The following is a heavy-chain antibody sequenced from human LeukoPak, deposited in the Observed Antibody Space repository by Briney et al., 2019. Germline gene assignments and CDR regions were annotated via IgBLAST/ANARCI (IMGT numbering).Heavy chain of an antibody. Sequence: ASVKVSCKASVYTFTDYYMHCVRHAPGQGVGWMGWINPNSGGTNYAQKFQSRVTMTRDTSISTAYMELSSLRSDDTAVYSCARGVMVSVLPHFYYYMDVWGKGATVTVSS. J-gene: IGHJ6*03. V-gene: IGHV1-2*02. CDR1: VYTFTDYY. CDR2: INPNSGGT. D-gene: IGHD2-21*02. CDR3: ARGVMVSVLPHFYYYMDV.